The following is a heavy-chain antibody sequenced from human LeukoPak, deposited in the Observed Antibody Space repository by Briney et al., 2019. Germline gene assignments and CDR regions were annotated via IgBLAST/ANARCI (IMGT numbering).Heavy chain of an antibody. J-gene: IGHJ4*02. CDR2: IYYSGST. CDR3: ARVHLAVFDY. Sequence: PSETLSLTCTVSGGSISSYYWSWIRQPPGKGLERIGYIYYSGSTNYNPSLKSRVTISVDTSKNQFSLKLSSVTAADTAVYYCARVHLAVFDYWGQGTLVTVSS. CDR1: GGSISSYY. V-gene: IGHV4-59*01.